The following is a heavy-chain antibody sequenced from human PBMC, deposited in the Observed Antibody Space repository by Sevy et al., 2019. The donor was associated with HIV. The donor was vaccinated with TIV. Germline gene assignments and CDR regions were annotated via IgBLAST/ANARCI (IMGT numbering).Heavy chain of an antibody. CDR3: ARVPGAVIAAGPYHFDY. Sequence: GGSLRLSCAASGFIFSRNAMHWVRQAPGKGLEWVSVISYDGSNKEYADSVKGRFTISRDNAKNTLYLQMNSPRPEDTAVYYCARVPGAVIAAGPYHFDYWGQGTLVTVSS. D-gene: IGHD6-13*01. J-gene: IGHJ4*02. CDR1: GFIFSRNA. CDR2: ISYDGSNK. V-gene: IGHV3-30*04.